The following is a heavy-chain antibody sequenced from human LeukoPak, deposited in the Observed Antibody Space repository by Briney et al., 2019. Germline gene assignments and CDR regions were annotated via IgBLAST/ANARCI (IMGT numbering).Heavy chain of an antibody. V-gene: IGHV4-59*01. CDR2: IYYSGST. CDR3: ARDLSRDGYNWAHTGRNWFDP. CDR1: GGSISSYY. Sequence: PSETLSLTCTVSGGSISSYYWSWIRQPPGKGLEWIGYIYYSGSTNYNPSLKSRVTISVDSSKNQFSLKLSSVTAADTAVYYCARDLSRDGYNWAHTGRNWFDPWGQGTLVTVSS. D-gene: IGHD5-24*01. J-gene: IGHJ5*02.